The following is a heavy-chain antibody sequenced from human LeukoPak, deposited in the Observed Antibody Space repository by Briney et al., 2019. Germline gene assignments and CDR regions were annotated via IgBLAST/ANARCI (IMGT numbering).Heavy chain of an antibody. D-gene: IGHD2/OR15-2a*01. V-gene: IGHV3-74*01. CDR1: GFNFSPNW. Sequence: GGSLRLSCAASGFNFSPNWMLWVRQVAGSGLEWVALIRNDGKTTTYADSVKGRFTISRDTAKNTLYLQMNNLRAEDTAVYFCARHFYFSIDCWGQGTLVTVSS. CDR2: IRNDGKTT. CDR3: ARHFYFSIDC. J-gene: IGHJ4*02.